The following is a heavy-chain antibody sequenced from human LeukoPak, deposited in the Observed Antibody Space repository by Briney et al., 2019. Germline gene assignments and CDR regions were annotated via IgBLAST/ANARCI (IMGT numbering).Heavy chain of an antibody. CDR1: GGSISSGYS. CDR2: IYHSGST. CDR3: ASAYYYDGSGAFDY. Sequence: SQTLTLTCAVSGGSISSGYSWSWIRQPPGKGLEWIGYIYHSGSTYYNPSLKSRVTISVDRSRNQFSLKLSSVTAADTAVYYCASAYYYDGSGAFDYWGQGTLVTVSS. V-gene: IGHV4-30-2*01. J-gene: IGHJ4*02. D-gene: IGHD3-22*01.